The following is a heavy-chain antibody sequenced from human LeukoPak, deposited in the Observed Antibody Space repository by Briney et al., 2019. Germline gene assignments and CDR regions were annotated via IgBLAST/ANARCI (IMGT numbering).Heavy chain of an antibody. CDR2: IKQDGSEK. D-gene: IGHD2-2*01. CDR3: AREFGWFCSSTSCLLQYFDY. J-gene: IGHJ4*02. V-gene: IGHV3-7*01. CDR1: GFTFSSYW. Sequence: PGGSLRLSCAASGFTFSSYWMSWVRQAPGKGLEWVANIKQDGSEKYYVDSVKGRFTISRDNAKNSLYLQMNSLRAEDTAVYYCAREFGWFCSSTSCLLQYFDYWGQGTLVTVSS.